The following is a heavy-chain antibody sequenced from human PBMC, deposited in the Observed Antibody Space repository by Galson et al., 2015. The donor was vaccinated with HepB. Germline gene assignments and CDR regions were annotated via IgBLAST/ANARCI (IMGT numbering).Heavy chain of an antibody. V-gene: IGHV3-21*01. CDR2: VSSSSNYI. Sequence: SLRLSCAASGFTFNTYTMNWVRQAPGKGLEWVSSVSSSSNYIYYADSLKGRFTISRDNAKNSLYLQMNSLRAEDTAVYYCAREKGSANIYDPFDIWGQGTVVTVSS. D-gene: IGHD2/OR15-2a*01. CDR3: AREKGSANIYDPFDI. CDR1: GFTFNTYT. J-gene: IGHJ3*02.